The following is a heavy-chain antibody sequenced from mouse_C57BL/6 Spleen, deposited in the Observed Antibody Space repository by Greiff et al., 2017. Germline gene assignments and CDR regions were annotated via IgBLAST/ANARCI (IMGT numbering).Heavy chain of an antibody. CDR3: ARCITTVVAPDY. V-gene: IGHV5-4*03. CDR2: ISDGGSYT. Sequence: EVMLVESGGGLVKPGGSLKLSCAASGFTFSSYAMSWVRQTPEKRLEWVATISDGGSYTYYPDNVKGRFTISRDNAKNNLYLQMSHLKSEDTAMYYCARCITTVVAPDYWGQGTTLTVSS. J-gene: IGHJ2*01. D-gene: IGHD1-1*01. CDR1: GFTFSSYA.